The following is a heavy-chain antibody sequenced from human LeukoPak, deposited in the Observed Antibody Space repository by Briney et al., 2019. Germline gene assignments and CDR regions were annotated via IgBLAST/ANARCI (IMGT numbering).Heavy chain of an antibody. V-gene: IGHV3-23*01. Sequence: PGGSLRLSCVGSGFTFSAYDIQWVRQAPGKGLEWVSGTSRSSGAHYTDSVKGRFTISRDNSKDTLYLQMDSLRAEDTAVYYCAQGGYFAFDMWGQGPMVTVSS. D-gene: IGHD2-2*03. CDR3: AQGGYFAFDM. J-gene: IGHJ3*02. CDR1: GFTFSAYD. CDR2: TSRSSGA.